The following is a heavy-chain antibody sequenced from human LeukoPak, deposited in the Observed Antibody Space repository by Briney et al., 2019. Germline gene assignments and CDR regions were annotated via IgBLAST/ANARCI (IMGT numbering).Heavy chain of an antibody. J-gene: IGHJ4*02. CDR1: GFTFDSYS. Sequence: GGSLRLSCAASGFTFDSYSMNWVRQAPGKGLEWVSSISSSSSYIYYADSVKGRFTISRDNAKNSLFLQMNSLRAEDTAVYYCARDYSSNHNHDYWGQGTLVTVSS. CDR2: ISSSSSYI. V-gene: IGHV3-21*01. CDR3: ARDYSSNHNHDY. D-gene: IGHD6-13*01.